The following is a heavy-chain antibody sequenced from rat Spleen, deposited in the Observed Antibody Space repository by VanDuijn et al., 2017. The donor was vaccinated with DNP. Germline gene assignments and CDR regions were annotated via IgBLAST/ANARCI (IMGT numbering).Heavy chain of an antibody. J-gene: IGHJ2*01. CDR2: INKESSTI. V-gene: IGHV4-2*01. Sequence: EVQLVESGGGLVQPGRSLKLSCVASGFNFNDYWMGWVRQAPGKGLERIGEINKESSTINYTPSLKDKFAISRDNAQNTLYLQMNKLGSEDTAIYHCASRPPPTRGPFDYWGQGVMVTVSS. CDR3: ASRPPPTRGPFDY. D-gene: IGHD1-4*01. CDR1: GFNFNDYW.